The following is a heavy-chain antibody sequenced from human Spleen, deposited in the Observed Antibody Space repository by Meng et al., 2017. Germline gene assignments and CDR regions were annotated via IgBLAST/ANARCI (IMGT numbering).Heavy chain of an antibody. CDR1: GFTFSSYW. J-gene: IGHJ4*02. Sequence: GESLKISCAASGFTFSSYWMSWVRQAPGKGLEWVANIKQDGREKYYVDSVKGRFTISRDNSKNTLYLQMNSLRAEDTAVYYCAREGDSSGYYAGATDYWGQGTLVTVSS. V-gene: IGHV3-7*01. CDR3: AREGDSSGYYAGATDY. CDR2: IKQDGREK. D-gene: IGHD3-22*01.